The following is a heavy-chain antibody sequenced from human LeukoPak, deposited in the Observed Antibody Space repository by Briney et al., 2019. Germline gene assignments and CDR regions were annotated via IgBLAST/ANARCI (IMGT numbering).Heavy chain of an antibody. D-gene: IGHD3-22*01. Sequence: SETLSLTCAVYGGSFSGYYWGWIRQPPGKGLEWIGEINHSGSTNYNPSLKSRVTISVDTSKNQFSLKLSSVTAADTAVYYCARLGYYYDSSGYYSYSYYYYMDVWGKGTTVTISS. J-gene: IGHJ6*03. CDR3: ARLGYYYDSSGYYSYSYYYYMDV. CDR2: INHSGST. V-gene: IGHV4-34*01. CDR1: GGSFSGYY.